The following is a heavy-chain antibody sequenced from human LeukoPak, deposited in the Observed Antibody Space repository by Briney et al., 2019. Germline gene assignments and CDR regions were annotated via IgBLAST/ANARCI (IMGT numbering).Heavy chain of an antibody. Sequence: GRSLRLSCAASGFTFSSYSMHWVRQAPGKGLEWVAVISYDGSNKYYADSVKGRFTISRDNSKNTLYLQMNSLRAEDTAVYYCAKDLKPYGSGSYYFDYWGQGTLVTVSS. J-gene: IGHJ4*02. V-gene: IGHV3-30*18. CDR2: ISYDGSNK. D-gene: IGHD3-10*01. CDR1: GFTFSSYS. CDR3: AKDLKPYGSGSYYFDY.